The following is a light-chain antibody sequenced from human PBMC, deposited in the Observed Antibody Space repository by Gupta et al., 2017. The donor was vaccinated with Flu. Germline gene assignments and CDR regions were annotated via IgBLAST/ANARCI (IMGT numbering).Light chain of an antibody. CDR3: QQFKNYPNT. J-gene: IGKJ2*01. CDR2: DAS. V-gene: IGKV1D-13*01. Sequence: AIQLTQSPSSLSASVGDRVSITCRASQGISSALAWYQQKPGKAPNLLIYDASSLESGVPSRFSGSGSGTDFTLTISSLQPEDFTTYYCQQFKNYPNTFGPGTKLEIK. CDR1: QGISSA.